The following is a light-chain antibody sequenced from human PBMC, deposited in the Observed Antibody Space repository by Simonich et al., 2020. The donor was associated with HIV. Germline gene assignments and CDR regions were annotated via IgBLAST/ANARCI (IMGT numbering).Light chain of an antibody. J-gene: IGKJ4*01. CDR3: PLT. CDR2: RAS. V-gene: IGKV4-1*01. CDR1: QSVLSSSNNKNY. Sequence: DIVMTQSPDSLAVSLGEVATINCKSSQSVLSSSNNKNYLAWFQQKPGQPPKLLIYRASTRESGVPDRFSGSGSGTDFTLTISSLQAEDVAVYSTPLTFGGGTKVEIK.